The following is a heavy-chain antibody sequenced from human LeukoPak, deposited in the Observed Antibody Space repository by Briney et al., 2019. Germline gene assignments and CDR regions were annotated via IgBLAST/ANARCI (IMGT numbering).Heavy chain of an antibody. Sequence: ASVKVSCKVSGYTLTELSMHWVRQAPGKGLEWMGGFDPEDGETIYAQKFQGRVTMIEDTSTDTAYMELSSLRSEDTAVYYCATGQLVHKNYYYYGMDVWGQGTTVTVSS. J-gene: IGHJ6*02. V-gene: IGHV1-24*01. D-gene: IGHD6-6*01. CDR3: ATGQLVHKNYYYYGMDV. CDR2: FDPEDGET. CDR1: GYTLTELS.